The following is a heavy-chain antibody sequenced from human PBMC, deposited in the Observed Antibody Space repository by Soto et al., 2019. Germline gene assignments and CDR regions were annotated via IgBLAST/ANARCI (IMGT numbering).Heavy chain of an antibody. V-gene: IGHV1-8*01. Sequence: ASVKVSCKASGYTFTSYDINWVRQATGQGLEWMGWMNPNSGNTGYAQKFQGRATMTRNTSISTAYMELSSLRSEDTAVYYCAKPGGYSYGSFYYYGMAVWGQGPTVTVSS. CDR2: MNPNSGNT. D-gene: IGHD5-18*01. J-gene: IGHJ6*02. CDR1: GYTFTSYD. CDR3: AKPGGYSYGSFYYYGMAV.